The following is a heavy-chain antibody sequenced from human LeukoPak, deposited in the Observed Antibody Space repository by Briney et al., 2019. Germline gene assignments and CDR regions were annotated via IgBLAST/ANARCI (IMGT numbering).Heavy chain of an antibody. CDR2: INWNGGST. D-gene: IGHD3-10*01. CDR3: ARGARGVSGYYFDF. CDR1: GFTFDDYG. V-gene: IGHV3-20*04. Sequence: PGGSLRLSCAASGFTFDDYGMSWVRQAPGKGLEWVSGINWNGGSTGYADSVKGRFTISRDNAKNSLYLHMNSLRAEDTALYYCARGARGVSGYYFDFWGQGTLVTVSS. J-gene: IGHJ4*02.